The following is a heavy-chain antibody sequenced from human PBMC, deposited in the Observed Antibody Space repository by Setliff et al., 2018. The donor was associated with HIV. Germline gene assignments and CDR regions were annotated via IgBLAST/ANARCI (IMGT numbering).Heavy chain of an antibody. CDR1: GGTFSSYA. J-gene: IGHJ3*02. D-gene: IGHD3-16*01. V-gene: IGHV1-69*10. CDR3: ARGLGGTDALDI. CDR2: IIPVVRIP. Sequence: GASVKVSCKASGGTFSSYAISWVRQAPGQGLEWMGGIIPVVRIPNYAQKFQGRVTITADESTSTAYMELSSLRSEDTAVYYCARGLGGTDALDIWGQGTMVTVSS.